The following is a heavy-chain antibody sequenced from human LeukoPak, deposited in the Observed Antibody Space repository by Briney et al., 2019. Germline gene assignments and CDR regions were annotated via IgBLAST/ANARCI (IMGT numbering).Heavy chain of an antibody. CDR2: IFSSGTT. J-gene: IGHJ4*02. D-gene: IGHD6-13*01. CDR1: GFTVSTNF. CDR3: GGFEAAAGLDY. Sequence: GGSLRLSCAVSGFTVSTNFLNWVRQAPGKGLEWVSVIFSSGTTYYADPVKGRFTISRDKSKNTLYLQMNSLRAEDTAVYYCGGFEAAAGLDYWGQGTLVTVSS. V-gene: IGHV3-53*01.